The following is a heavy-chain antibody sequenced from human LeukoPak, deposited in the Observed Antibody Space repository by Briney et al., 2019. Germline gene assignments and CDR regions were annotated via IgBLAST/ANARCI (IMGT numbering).Heavy chain of an antibody. CDR3: ATGWGYSSSWYPRRPGVYFDY. D-gene: IGHD6-13*01. J-gene: IGHJ4*02. V-gene: IGHV3-23*01. CDR1: GFTFSNYA. CDR2: INNSGGST. Sequence: GGSLRLSCAASGFTFSNYALSWVRQAPGKGLEWVSVINNSGGSTDYADSVKGRFTISRDNSKHTLYLQMNSLTDEDTAVYYCATGWGYSSSWYPRRPGVYFDYWGQGTLVTVSS.